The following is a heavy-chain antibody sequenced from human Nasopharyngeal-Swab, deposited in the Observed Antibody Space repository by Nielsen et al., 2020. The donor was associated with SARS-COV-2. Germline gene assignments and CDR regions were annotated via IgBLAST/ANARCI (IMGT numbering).Heavy chain of an antibody. J-gene: IGHJ4*02. CDR2: ISEDGSIT. D-gene: IGHD2-2*01. CDR1: GFTFSSHW. Sequence: GESLKISCAASGFTFSSHWMHWVRQAPGKGLVWVSRISEDGSITTYADSVKGRLTISRDNAKNTLFLQMHSLRADDTAIYYCASQLGHPDSWGQGTLVTVSS. CDR3: ASQLGHPDS. V-gene: IGHV3-74*01.